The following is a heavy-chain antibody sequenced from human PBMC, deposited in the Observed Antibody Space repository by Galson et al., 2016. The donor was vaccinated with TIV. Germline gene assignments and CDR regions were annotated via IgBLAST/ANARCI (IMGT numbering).Heavy chain of an antibody. CDR1: GFSFSVYA. CDR2: LTGSGAVT. J-gene: IGHJ4*02. CDR3: AKDDQVWVDIAGTDN. Sequence: SLRLSCAASGFSFSVYAMSWVRQAPGKGLEWVSSLTGSGAVTYYAESVKGRFTISRDNSKNTLHMQMSNLRPEDTAMYYCAKDDQVWVDIAGTDNWGQGTLVTVSS. D-gene: IGHD1-1*01. V-gene: IGHV3-23*01.